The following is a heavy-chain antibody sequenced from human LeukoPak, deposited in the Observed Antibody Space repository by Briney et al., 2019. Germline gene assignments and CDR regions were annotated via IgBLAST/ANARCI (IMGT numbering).Heavy chain of an antibody. J-gene: IGHJ5*02. Sequence: PSETLSLTCTVSGGSISSGDYYWSWIRQPPGKGLEWIGYIYYSGSTYYNPSLKSRVTISVDTSKNQFSLKMTSVTAADTAVYYCVSGLGARDPFDPWGQGTLVTVSS. CDR3: VSGLGARDPFDP. V-gene: IGHV4-30-4*08. D-gene: IGHD3-3*01. CDR1: GGSISSGDYY. CDR2: IYYSGST.